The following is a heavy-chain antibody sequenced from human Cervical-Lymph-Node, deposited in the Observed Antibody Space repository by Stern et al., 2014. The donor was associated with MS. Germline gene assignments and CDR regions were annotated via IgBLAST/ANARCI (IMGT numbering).Heavy chain of an antibody. CDR2: VYYSGST. J-gene: IGHJ4*02. CDR3: ARHLHPYGSSWFDY. D-gene: IGHD6-13*01. CDR1: GGSISSSIYY. V-gene: IGHV4-39*01. Sequence: QLQLQESGPGLVKPSETLSLTCTVSGGSISSSIYYWGWIRQPPGKGLEGIGGVYYSGSTYYNPSLKSRVTISVDTSKQRFSLQLSSVTAADTAVYYCARHLHPYGSSWFDYWGQGTLVTVSS.